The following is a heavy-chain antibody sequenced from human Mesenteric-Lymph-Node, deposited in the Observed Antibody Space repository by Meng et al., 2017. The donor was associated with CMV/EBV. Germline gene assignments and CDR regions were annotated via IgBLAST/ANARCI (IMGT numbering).Heavy chain of an antibody. CDR3: ARSLPQTGTTFYY. Sequence: SVKVSCKASGGTFSSYAISWVRQAPGQGLEWMGGIIPIFGTANYAQKFQGRVTITTDESMSTAYMELSSLRSEDTAVYYCARSLPQTGTTFYYWGQGTLVTVSS. CDR1: GGTFSSYA. D-gene: IGHD1-7*01. J-gene: IGHJ4*02. CDR2: IIPIFGTA. V-gene: IGHV1-69*05.